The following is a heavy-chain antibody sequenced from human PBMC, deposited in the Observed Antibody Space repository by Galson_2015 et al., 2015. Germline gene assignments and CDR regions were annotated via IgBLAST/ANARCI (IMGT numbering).Heavy chain of an antibody. Sequence: SLRLSCAASGFTFRNYWMVWVRQTPEKGLQWVAKIKYDGSQTFYVDSVKGRFTISRDNAENSLYLQMNRLRAEDTAVYYCAKDGAIGYGTQKGWYFELWGRGTLVTVSS. CDR1: GFTFRNYW. V-gene: IGHV3-7*03. J-gene: IGHJ2*01. CDR2: IKYDGSQT. CDR3: AKDGAIGYGTQKGWYFEL. D-gene: IGHD1-1*01.